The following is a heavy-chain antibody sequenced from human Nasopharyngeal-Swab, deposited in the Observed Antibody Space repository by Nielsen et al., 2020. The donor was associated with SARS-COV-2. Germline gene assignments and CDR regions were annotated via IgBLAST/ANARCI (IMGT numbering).Heavy chain of an antibody. D-gene: IGHD3-10*01. Sequence: SETLSLTCTVSGGSISRRDQYWSCIRHPPGKGLECLGHIFYIRTTYYNSSMSSRVTISLDTSKNQFSLELSSVTAADTAVYYCASESFDLVRGITKTYQDYMDVWGKGTTVTVSS. J-gene: IGHJ6*03. CDR3: ASESFDLVRGITKTYQDYMDV. CDR2: IFYIRTT. CDR1: GGSISRRDQY. V-gene: IGHV4-30-4*01.